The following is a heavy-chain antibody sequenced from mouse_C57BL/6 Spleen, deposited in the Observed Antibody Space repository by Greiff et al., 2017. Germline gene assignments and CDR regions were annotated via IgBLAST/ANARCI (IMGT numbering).Heavy chain of an antibody. V-gene: IGHV2-2*01. D-gene: IGHD4-1*01. CDR2: IWSGGST. CDR1: GFPLTSYG. J-gene: IGHJ3*01. CDR3: ASLSWDFSYAY. Sequence: QVQLQQSGPGPVQPSQSLSITCPVSGFPLTSYGVHWVRQSPGKGLEWLGVIWSGGSTDYNAAFISRLSISKDNSKSQVFFKMNSLQADDTAIYYCASLSWDFSYAYWGQGTLVTVSA.